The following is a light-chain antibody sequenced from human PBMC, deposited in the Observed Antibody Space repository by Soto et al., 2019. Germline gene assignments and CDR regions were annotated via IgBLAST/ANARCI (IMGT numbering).Light chain of an antibody. J-gene: IGKJ4*01. V-gene: IGKV1-6*01. Sequence: AIHMTQSPSSLPASLGDRVTITCRASQDIRNDLGWYQQQPGKAPKLLIYATSTLQSGVPSRFSGGGSGTDFTLTINSLQPEDFATYYCLQDYSYPATFGAGTKVEIK. CDR1: QDIRND. CDR2: ATS. CDR3: LQDYSYPAT.